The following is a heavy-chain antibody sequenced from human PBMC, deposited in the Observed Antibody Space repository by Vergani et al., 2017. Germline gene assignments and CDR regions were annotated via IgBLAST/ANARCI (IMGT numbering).Heavy chain of an antibody. V-gene: IGHV3-30*14. CDR3: ARERRVEEMATITGPGWDFDL. D-gene: IGHD5-24*01. CDR1: GFTFSSYA. Sequence: QVQLVESGGGVVQPGRSLRLSCAASGFTFSSYAMHWVRQAPGKGLEWVAVISYDGSXKYYAGSVKGRFTISRENAKNSLYLQMNSLRAGDTAVYYCARERRVEEMATITGPGWDFDLWGRGTLVTXSS. J-gene: IGHJ2*01. CDR2: ISYDGSXK.